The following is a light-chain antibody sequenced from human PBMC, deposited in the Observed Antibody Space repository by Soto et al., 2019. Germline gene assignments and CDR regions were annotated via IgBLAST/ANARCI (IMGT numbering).Light chain of an antibody. CDR1: QGISSY. Sequence: IQLTQSPSSLSASVGDRVTITCRASQGISSYLAWYQQKPGKAPKLLIYGASTLEVGVPLRFSGSGSGTEFTLTISSLQPDDFATYYCQQYNSYLTFGPGTKVDIK. CDR2: GAS. J-gene: IGKJ3*01. V-gene: IGKV1-9*01. CDR3: QQYNSYLT.